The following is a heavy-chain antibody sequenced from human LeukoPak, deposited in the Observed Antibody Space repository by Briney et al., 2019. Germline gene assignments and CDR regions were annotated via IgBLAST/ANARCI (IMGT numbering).Heavy chain of an antibody. CDR2: IYYSGST. J-gene: IGHJ4*02. CDR3: AREGSAALSSYYYDSSGYPPGPYYFDY. V-gene: IGHV4-39*07. Sequence: SETLSLTCTVSGGSISSSSYYWGWIRQPPGKGLEWIGSIYYSGSTYYNPSLKSRVTMSVDTSKNQFSLKLSSVTAADTAVYYCAREGSAALSSYYYDSSGYPPGPYYFDYWGQGTLVTVSS. D-gene: IGHD3-22*01. CDR1: GGSISSSSYY.